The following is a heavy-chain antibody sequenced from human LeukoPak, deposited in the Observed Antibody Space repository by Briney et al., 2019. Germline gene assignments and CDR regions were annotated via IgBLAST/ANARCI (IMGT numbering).Heavy chain of an antibody. V-gene: IGHV4-61*01. Sequence: SETLSLTCSVSGGSVSSVSHYWSWLRQPPGTGLEWIGYIYYSGSTNYNPSLKSRVTISVDTSKNQFSLKLSSVTAADTAVYYCAREVSNSGSYKGVRAFDIWGQGTMVTVSS. CDR2: IYYSGST. J-gene: IGHJ3*02. CDR3: AREVSNSGSYKGVRAFDI. CDR1: GGSVSSVSHY. D-gene: IGHD1-26*01.